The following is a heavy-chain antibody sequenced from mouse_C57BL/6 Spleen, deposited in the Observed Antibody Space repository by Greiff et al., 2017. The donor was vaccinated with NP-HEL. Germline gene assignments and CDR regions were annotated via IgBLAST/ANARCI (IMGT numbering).Heavy chain of an antibody. CDR3: ARHGTFTTVVDYYAMDY. J-gene: IGHJ4*01. Sequence: QVHVKQSGAELVKPGASVKLSCKASGYTFTEYTIHWVKQRSGQGLEWIGWFYPGSGSIKYNEKFKDKATLTADKSSSTVYMELSRLTSEDSAVYFCARHGTFTTVVDYYAMDYWGQGTSVTVSS. CDR1: GYTFTEYT. V-gene: IGHV1-62-2*01. CDR2: FYPGSGSI. D-gene: IGHD1-1*01.